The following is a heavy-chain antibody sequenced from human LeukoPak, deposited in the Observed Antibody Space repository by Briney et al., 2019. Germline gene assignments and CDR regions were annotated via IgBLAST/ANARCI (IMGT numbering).Heavy chain of an antibody. D-gene: IGHD3-10*02. CDR2: IRSDGSNK. CDR3: AELGITMIGGV. CDR1: EFSVGSNY. Sequence: GGSLRLSCAASEFSVGSNYMTWVRQAPGKGLEWVAFIRSDGSNKYYADSVKGRFTISRDSFENSLYLQMNSLRAEDTAVYYCAELGITMIGGVWGKGTTVTISS. J-gene: IGHJ6*04. V-gene: IGHV3-30*02.